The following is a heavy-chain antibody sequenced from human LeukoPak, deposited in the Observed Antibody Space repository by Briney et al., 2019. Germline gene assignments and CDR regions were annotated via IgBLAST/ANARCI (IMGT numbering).Heavy chain of an antibody. CDR1: GGTFSSYA. CDR2: IIPIFGTA. V-gene: IGHV1-69*13. Sequence: GASVKVSCKASGGTFSSYAISWMRQAPGQGLEWMGGIIPIFGTANYAQKFQGRVTITADESTSTAYMELSSLRSEDTAVYYCARGGYYYDSSGYFYFDYWGQGTLVTVSS. CDR3: ARGGYYYDSSGYFYFDY. J-gene: IGHJ4*02. D-gene: IGHD3-22*01.